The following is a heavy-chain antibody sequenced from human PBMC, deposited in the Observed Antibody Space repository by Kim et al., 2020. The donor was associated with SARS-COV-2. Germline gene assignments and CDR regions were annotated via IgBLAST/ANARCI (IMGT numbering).Heavy chain of an antibody. Sequence: GGSLRLSCAASGFTFSSYDMHWVRQATGKGLEWVSAIGTAGDTYYPGSVKGRFTISRENAKNSLYLQMNSLRAGDTAVYYCARDGVSSNWGGYYGMDVWGQGTTVTVSS. V-gene: IGHV3-13*04. D-gene: IGHD6-13*01. CDR3: ARDGVSSNWGGYYGMDV. CDR1: GFTFSSYD. J-gene: IGHJ6*02. CDR2: IGTAGDT.